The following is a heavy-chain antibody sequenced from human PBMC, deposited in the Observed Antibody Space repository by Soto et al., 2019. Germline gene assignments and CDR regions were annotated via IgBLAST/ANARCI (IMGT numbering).Heavy chain of an antibody. CDR3: ASTKTYYYDCSGYPVMEV. V-gene: IGHV1-24*01. CDR1: GYTLTELS. J-gene: IGHJ6*02. CDR2: FDPEDGET. D-gene: IGHD3-22*01. Sequence: ASVKVSCKVSGYTLTELSMHLVRQAPVKGLEWMGGFDPEDGETIYAQKFQGRVTMTEDTSTDTAYMELSSLRSEDTAVYYCASTKTYYYDCSGYPVMEVLGQGTKVTVSS.